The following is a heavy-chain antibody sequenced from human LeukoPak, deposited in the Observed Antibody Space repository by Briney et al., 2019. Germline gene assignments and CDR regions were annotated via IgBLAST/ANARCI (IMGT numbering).Heavy chain of an antibody. CDR3: ARSHDHLWGNYPDY. Sequence: SETLSLTCDVSGGSIDSTDWWNWVRQPPGKGLEWIGEIHHDGRINYNPSLKSRVTLSVDKSKNQFSLRLNSVTAADTAMYYCARSHDHLWGNYPDYWGQGTLVTVSS. CDR1: GGSIDSTDW. J-gene: IGHJ4*02. D-gene: IGHD3-16*02. V-gene: IGHV4/OR15-8*01. CDR2: IHHDGRI.